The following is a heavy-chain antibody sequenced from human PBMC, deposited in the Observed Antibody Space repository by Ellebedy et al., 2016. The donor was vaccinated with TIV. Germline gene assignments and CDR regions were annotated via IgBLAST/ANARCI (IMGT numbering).Heavy chain of an antibody. Sequence: PGGSLRLSCEASGFSFSNYAMHWVRQSPRKGLQWVAIVSFDVDKKFCLDPVKGRFTISRDNSKNTLYLDMNSVGVEDTAVYYCASDLTPYASGAGLSDSWGQGALVTVSS. CDR3: ASDLTPYASGAGLSDS. CDR2: VSFDVDKK. V-gene: IGHV3-30-3*01. CDR1: GFSFSNYA. J-gene: IGHJ4*02. D-gene: IGHD2-2*01.